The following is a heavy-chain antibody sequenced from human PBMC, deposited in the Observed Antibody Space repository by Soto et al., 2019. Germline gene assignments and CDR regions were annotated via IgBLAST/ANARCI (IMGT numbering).Heavy chain of an antibody. CDR3: ARRKERSGPYYLDY. V-gene: IGHV1-8*01. Sequence: ASVQVSCKASGYTFATYDFAWVRQATGQGLEWMGWMNPNTGNAGYAQAFRGRVTMTRNTSITTAYMELSSLRSEDTAVYFCARRKERSGPYYLDYWGQGTLVTVSS. CDR1: GYTFATYD. D-gene: IGHD6-25*01. J-gene: IGHJ4*02. CDR2: MNPNTGNA.